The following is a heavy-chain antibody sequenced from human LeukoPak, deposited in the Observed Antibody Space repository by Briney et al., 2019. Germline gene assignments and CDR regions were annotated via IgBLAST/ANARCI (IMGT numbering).Heavy chain of an antibody. V-gene: IGHV4-38-2*02. CDR2: IYPSGTT. CDR1: GYSISSGYY. Sequence: SETLSLTCTASGYSISSGYYWGWIRQPPGKGLEWIGNIYPSGTTYYNPSLKTRVTISVDTSKNQFSLKLSSVTAADTAVYYCARTTEAHSWRTRYYDYYMDVWGKGTTVTVSS. CDR3: ARTTEAHSWRTRYYDYYMDV. J-gene: IGHJ6*03. D-gene: IGHD6-13*01.